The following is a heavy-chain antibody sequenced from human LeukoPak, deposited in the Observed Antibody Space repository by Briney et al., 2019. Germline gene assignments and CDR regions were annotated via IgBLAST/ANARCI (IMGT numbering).Heavy chain of an antibody. CDR3: AKGHDFWSGLLLGGAAPDYYYMDV. CDR1: GFTFSTYW. J-gene: IGHJ6*03. V-gene: IGHV3-23*01. Sequence: SGGSLRLSCAASGFTFSTYWMSWVRQAPGKGLEWVSAISGSGGSTYYADSVKGRFTISRDNSKNTLYLQMNSLRAEDTAVYYCAKGHDFWSGLLLGGAAPDYYYMDVWGKGTTVTVSS. D-gene: IGHD3-3*01. CDR2: ISGSGGST.